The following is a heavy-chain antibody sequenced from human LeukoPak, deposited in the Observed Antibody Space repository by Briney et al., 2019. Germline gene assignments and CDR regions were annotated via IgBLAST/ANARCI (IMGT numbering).Heavy chain of an antibody. V-gene: IGHV1-8*03. Sequence: GASVKVSCKASGYTFTSYDINWVRQAPGQGLEWMGWMNPNSGNTGYAQKFQGRVTITRNTSISTAYMELSSLRSEDTAVYFCTRSVRNGHFDYWGQGTLVTVSS. D-gene: IGHD2-8*01. J-gene: IGHJ4*02. CDR3: TRSVRNGHFDY. CDR2: MNPNSGNT. CDR1: GYTFTSYD.